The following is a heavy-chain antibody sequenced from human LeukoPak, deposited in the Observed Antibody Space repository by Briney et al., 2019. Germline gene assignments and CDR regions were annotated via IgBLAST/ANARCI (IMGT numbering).Heavy chain of an antibody. Sequence: GGSLRLSCAASGFTFSSFAMSWVRQAPGQGLEWVSAISDNSGNTYYADSVKGRFTISRDNSENTLYLQMNSLRAEDTALYYCAKYMKQQQLGRFDYWGQGALVTVSS. CDR2: ISDNSGNT. J-gene: IGHJ4*02. CDR3: AKYMKQQQLGRFDY. V-gene: IGHV3-23*01. CDR1: GFTFSSFA. D-gene: IGHD6-13*01.